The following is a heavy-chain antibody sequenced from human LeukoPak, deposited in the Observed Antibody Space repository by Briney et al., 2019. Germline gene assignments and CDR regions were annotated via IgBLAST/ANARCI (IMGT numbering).Heavy chain of an antibody. CDR2: ISSSSYI. D-gene: IGHD3-10*01. CDR3: ARDLEGMVRGVPNWFDP. Sequence: KPGGSLRLSRAASGFTFSSYSMNWVRQAPGKGLEWVSSISSSSYIYYADSVKGRFTISRDNAKNSLYLQMNSLRAEDTAVYYCARDLEGMVRGVPNWFDPWGQGTLVTVSS. V-gene: IGHV3-21*01. CDR1: GFTFSSYS. J-gene: IGHJ5*02.